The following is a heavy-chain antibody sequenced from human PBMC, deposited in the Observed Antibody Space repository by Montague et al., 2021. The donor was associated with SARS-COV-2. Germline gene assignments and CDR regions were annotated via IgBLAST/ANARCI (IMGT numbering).Heavy chain of an antibody. D-gene: IGHD3-22*01. CDR2: IKQSGST. Sequence: SEILSLTCGVYGGSFGDDHWSWIRQPPGKGLEWIGDIKQSGSTNXNPSLKSRVTISVDTSRNQFSLKLTSVTAADTAVYFCARGHLSVSMIVVVFTSASYYFDYWGQGALVTVSS. J-gene: IGHJ4*02. CDR3: ARGHLSVSMIVVVFTSASYYFDY. CDR1: GGSFGDDH. V-gene: IGHV4-34*01.